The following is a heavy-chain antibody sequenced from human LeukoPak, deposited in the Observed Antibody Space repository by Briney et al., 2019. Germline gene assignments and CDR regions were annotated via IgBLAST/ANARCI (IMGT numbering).Heavy chain of an antibody. D-gene: IGHD3-22*01. CDR1: GFTFSGYA. CDR2: IFASGSTT. CDR3: ARGDTMMIAFDI. V-gene: IGHV3-23*05. J-gene: IGHJ3*02. Sequence: GGSLRLSCAASGFTFSGYAMNWVRQAPGKGLEWVSLIFASGSTTKYADSVKGRFTISRDNSKNTLYLQMNSLRAEDTAVYYCARGDTMMIAFDIWGQGTMVTVSS.